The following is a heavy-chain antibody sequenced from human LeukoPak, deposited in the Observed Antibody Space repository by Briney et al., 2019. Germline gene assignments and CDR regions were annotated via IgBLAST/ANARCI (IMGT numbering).Heavy chain of an antibody. CDR2: ISSGSSYI. CDR3: ARDPGIAAAGTNNWFDP. Sequence: GGSLRLSCAASGFTFSSYSMNWVRQAPGKGLEWVSSISSGSSYIYYADSVKGRFTISRDSAKNSLYLQMNSLRAEDTAVYYCARDPGIAAAGTNNWFDPWGQGTLVTVSS. J-gene: IGHJ5*02. V-gene: IGHV3-21*01. D-gene: IGHD6-13*01. CDR1: GFTFSSYS.